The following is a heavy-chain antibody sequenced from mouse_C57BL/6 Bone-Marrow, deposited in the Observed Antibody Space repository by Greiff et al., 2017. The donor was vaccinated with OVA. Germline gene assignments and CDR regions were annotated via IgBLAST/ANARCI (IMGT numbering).Heavy chain of an antibody. D-gene: IGHD3-3*01. CDR1: GYTFTSYG. J-gene: IGHJ2*01. CDR3: ARDGTAGTDY. V-gene: IGHV1-81*01. CDR2: IYPRSGHT. Sequence: VKLQESGAELARPGASVKLSCKASGYTFTSYGISWVKQRTGQGLAWLGEIYPRSGHTYYNEKFKGKATLTADKSSSTAYMELRSLTSEDSAVYYCARDGTAGTDYWGQGTTLTVSS.